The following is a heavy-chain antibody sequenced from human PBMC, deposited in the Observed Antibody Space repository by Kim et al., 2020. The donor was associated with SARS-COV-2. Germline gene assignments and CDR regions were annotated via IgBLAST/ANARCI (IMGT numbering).Heavy chain of an antibody. Sequence: SETLSLTCTVSGGSVSSGSYYWSWIRQPPGKGLEWIGYIYYSGSTNYNPSLKSRVTISVDTSKNQFSLKLSSVTAADTAVYYCARVGGCSSTSCYAEYYFDYWGQGTLVTVSS. J-gene: IGHJ4*02. V-gene: IGHV4-61*01. CDR3: ARVGGCSSTSCYAEYYFDY. D-gene: IGHD2-2*01. CDR1: GGSVSSGSYY. CDR2: IYYSGST.